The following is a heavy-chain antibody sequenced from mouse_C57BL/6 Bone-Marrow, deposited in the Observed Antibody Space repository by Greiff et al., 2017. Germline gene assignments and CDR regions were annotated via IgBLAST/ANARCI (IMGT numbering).Heavy chain of an antibody. D-gene: IGHD3-2*02. CDR1: GFSLTSYG. Sequence: VKLQESGPGLVQPSQCLSITCTVSGFSLTSYGVHWVRQSPGKGLEWLGVIWSGGSTDYNAAFISRLSISKDNSKSQVFFKMNSLQADNTAIYCCARGDSSGSWFAYWGQGTLVTVSA. CDR2: IWSGGST. V-gene: IGHV2-2*01. CDR3: ARGDSSGSWFAY. J-gene: IGHJ3*01.